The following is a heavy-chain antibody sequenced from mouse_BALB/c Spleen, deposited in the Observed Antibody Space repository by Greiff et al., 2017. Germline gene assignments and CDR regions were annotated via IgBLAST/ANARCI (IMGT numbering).Heavy chain of an antibody. CDR1: GFSLTSYD. V-gene: IGHV2-9-2*01. D-gene: IGHD4-1*01. CDR3: VRRTGNWYFDV. Sequence: VQLVESGPGLVAPSQSLSITCTVSGFSLTSYDISWIRQPPGKGLEWLGVIWTGGGTNYNSAFMSRLSISKDNSKSQVFLKMNSLQTDDTAIYYCVRRTGNWYFDVWGAGTTVTVSS. J-gene: IGHJ1*01. CDR2: IWTGGGT.